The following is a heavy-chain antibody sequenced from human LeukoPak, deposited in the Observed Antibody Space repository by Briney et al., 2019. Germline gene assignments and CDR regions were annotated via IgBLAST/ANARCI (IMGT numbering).Heavy chain of an antibody. D-gene: IGHD2-2*01. CDR2: IYYSGST. V-gene: IGHV4-31*03. J-gene: IGHJ6*02. CDR1: GGSISSGVYY. CDR3: ARNSLYCSSTSCYSAHYYGMDV. Sequence: SETLSLTCTVSGGSISSGVYYWSWIRQHPGKGLEWIGYIYYSGSTYYNPSLKSRVTISVDTSKNQFSLKLSSVTAADTAVYYCARNSLYCSSTSCYSAHYYGMDVWGQGTTVTVSS.